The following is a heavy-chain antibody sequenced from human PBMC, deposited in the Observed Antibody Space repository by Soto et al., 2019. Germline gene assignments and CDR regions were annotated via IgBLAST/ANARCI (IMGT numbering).Heavy chain of an antibody. CDR2: INSDGSST. V-gene: IGHV3-74*01. D-gene: IGHD3-22*01. Sequence: PGGSLRLSCAASGFTFRSFWMHWVRQVPGEGPVWVSRINSDGSSTRYADAVKGRFTISRDNAKNTLYLQLNRLRAEDSAVYYCARDFYYDNSGHYGYYFDYWGHGTLVTVSS. CDR1: GFTFRSFW. CDR3: ARDFYYDNSGHYGYYFDY. J-gene: IGHJ4*01.